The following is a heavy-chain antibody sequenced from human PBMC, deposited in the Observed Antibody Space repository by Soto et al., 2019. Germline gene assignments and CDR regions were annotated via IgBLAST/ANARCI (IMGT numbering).Heavy chain of an antibody. D-gene: IGHD2-8*01. CDR1: GYSFTDYH. CDR2: INPKSGGT. CDR3: ARGDSTDCSNGVCSFFYNHDGDV. V-gene: IGHV1-2*04. Sequence: ASVKVSCTASGYSFTDYHIHWVRQAPGQGLEWLGRINPKSGGTSTAQKFQGWVTMTTDTSISTASMELTRLTSDDTAIYYCARGDSTDCSNGVCSFFYNHDGDVRG. J-gene: IGHJ6*02.